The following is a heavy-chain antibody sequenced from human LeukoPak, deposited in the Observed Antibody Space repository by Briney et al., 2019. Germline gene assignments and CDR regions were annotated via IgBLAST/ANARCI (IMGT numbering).Heavy chain of an antibody. CDR3: ARDALFWGYYGSGSYYTVYYMDV. D-gene: IGHD3-10*01. Sequence: ASVKVSCKAPGYTFTSYDINWVRQATGQGLEWMGWINPNSGGTNYAQKFQGRVTMTRDTSISTAYMELSRLRSDDTAVYYCARDALFWGYYGSGSYYTVYYMDVWGKGTTVTISS. J-gene: IGHJ6*03. CDR2: INPNSGGT. CDR1: GYTFTSYD. V-gene: IGHV1-2*02.